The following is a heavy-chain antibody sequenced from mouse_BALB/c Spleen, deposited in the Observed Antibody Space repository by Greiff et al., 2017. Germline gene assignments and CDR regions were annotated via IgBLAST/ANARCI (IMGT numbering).Heavy chain of an antibody. CDR1: GYTFTSYW. J-gene: IGHJ4*01. Sequence: VQLQQPGPELVRPGASVKLSCKASGYTFTSYWINWVKQRPGQGLEWIGNIYPSDSYTNYNQKFKDKATLTVDKSSSTAYMQLSSPTSEDSAVYYCAGGNYYYALDYWGQGTSVTVSS. D-gene: IGHD2-1*01. V-gene: IGHV1-69*02. CDR2: IYPSDSYT. CDR3: AGGNYYYALDY.